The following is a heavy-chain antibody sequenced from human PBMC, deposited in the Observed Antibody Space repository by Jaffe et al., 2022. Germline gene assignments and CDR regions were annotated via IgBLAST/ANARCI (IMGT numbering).Heavy chain of an antibody. Sequence: QVQLQQWGAGLLKPSETLSLTCAVYGGSFSGYYWSWIRQPPGKGLEWIGEINHSGSTNYNPSLKSRVTISVDTSKNQFSLKLSSVTAADTAVYYCARGWQWLVTGWFDPWGQGTLVTVSS. CDR1: GGSFSGYY. V-gene: IGHV4-34*01. CDR2: INHSGST. CDR3: ARGWQWLVTGWFDP. D-gene: IGHD6-19*01. J-gene: IGHJ5*02.